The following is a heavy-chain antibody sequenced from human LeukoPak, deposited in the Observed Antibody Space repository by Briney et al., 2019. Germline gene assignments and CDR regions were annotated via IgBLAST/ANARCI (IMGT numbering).Heavy chain of an antibody. CDR3: AKDSYDYVWGSYSCY. CDR1: GFTFSTYA. J-gene: IGHJ4*02. V-gene: IGHV3-23*01. Sequence: PGGSLRLSCAASGFTFSTYAVNWVRQAPGKGLEWVSTISGSGDSTYYADSVKGRFTISRDNSKDTLYLQMSSVRVDDTAVYYCAKDSYDYVWGSYSCYWGQGTLVTVSS. CDR2: ISGSGDST. D-gene: IGHD3-16*01.